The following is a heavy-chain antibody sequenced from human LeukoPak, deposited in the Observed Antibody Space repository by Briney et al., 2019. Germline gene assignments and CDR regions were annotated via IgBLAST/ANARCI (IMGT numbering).Heavy chain of an antibody. CDR1: GFIFSNYR. J-gene: IGHJ3*02. Sequence: GGSLRLSCAASGFIFSNYRMNWIRQAPGKGLEWVSYISDSGNTIHSADSVKGRFTISRDNAKNSLYLQMNSLRAEDTAVYYCARARDNWNYEAFDIWGQGTMVTVSS. CDR2: ISDSGNTI. D-gene: IGHD1-7*01. CDR3: ARARDNWNYEAFDI. V-gene: IGHV3-48*04.